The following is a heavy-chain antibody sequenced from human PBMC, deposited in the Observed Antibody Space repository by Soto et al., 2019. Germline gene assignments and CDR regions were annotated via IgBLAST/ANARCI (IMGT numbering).Heavy chain of an antibody. CDR1: GFSFNNNG. CDR3: AKNGWAETATVTPWYFDL. CDR2: ISYDGGTE. J-gene: IGHJ2*01. Sequence: QAQLVESGGGVVQPGRSLRLSCAASGFSFNNNGMHWVRQAPGKGLEWVAVISYDGGTEYYADSVKGRFTISRDNSRNTLYLQMNSLGTEDTAIYYCAKNGWAETATVTPWYFDLWGRGILVTVSS. D-gene: IGHD4-17*01. V-gene: IGHV3-30*18.